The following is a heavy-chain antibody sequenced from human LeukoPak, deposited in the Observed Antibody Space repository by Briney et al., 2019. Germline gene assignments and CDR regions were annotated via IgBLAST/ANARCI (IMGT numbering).Heavy chain of an antibody. CDR2: IYSGGST. V-gene: IGHV3-53*05. D-gene: IGHD2-2*01. J-gene: IGHJ3*02. CDR3: ASDIVVVPAAMLPYYAFDI. CDR1: GFTVSSNY. Sequence: GGSLRLSCAASGFTVSSNYMSWVRQAPGKGLEWVSVIYSGGSTYYADSVKGRFTISRDNSKNTLYLQMNSLRAEDTAVYYCASDIVVVPAAMLPYYAFDIWGQGTMVTVSS.